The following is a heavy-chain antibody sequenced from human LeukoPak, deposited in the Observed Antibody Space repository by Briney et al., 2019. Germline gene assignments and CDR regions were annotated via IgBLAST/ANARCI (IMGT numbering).Heavy chain of an antibody. Sequence: PGGSLRLSSAAPGFPFSSYRMNWVRQAPGKGLGWGSSITSSSSCIYYADSVKGRFTISRDNAKNSLYLQMNSLRAEDTAVYYCARTVVVITRFDYWGQGTLVTVSS. V-gene: IGHV3-21*01. D-gene: IGHD2-21*01. CDR2: ITSSSSCI. CDR1: GFPFSSYR. CDR3: ARTVVVITRFDY. J-gene: IGHJ4*02.